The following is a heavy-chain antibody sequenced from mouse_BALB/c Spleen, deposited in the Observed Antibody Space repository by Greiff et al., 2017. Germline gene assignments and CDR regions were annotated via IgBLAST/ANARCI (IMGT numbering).Heavy chain of an antibody. D-gene: IGHD3-1*01. Sequence: VQLKQSGAELVKPGASVKLSCTASGFNIKDTYMHWVKQRPEQGLEWIGRIDPANGNTKYDPKFQGKATITADTSSNTAYLQLSSLTSEDTAVYYCARTRAGAYWGQGTLVTVSA. CDR3: ARTRAGAY. J-gene: IGHJ3*01. V-gene: IGHV14-3*02. CDR2: IDPANGNT. CDR1: GFNIKDTY.